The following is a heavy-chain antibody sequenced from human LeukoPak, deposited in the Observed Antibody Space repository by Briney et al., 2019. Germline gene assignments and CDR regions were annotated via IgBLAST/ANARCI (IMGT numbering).Heavy chain of an antibody. Sequence: GGSLRLSCAPSAFTLSSNYMNWVRHAAGKGLEWVSVIYSGGSTYYADSVKGRFTITRDNSKNTLYLQMNSLRVEDTAVYYCAGGARRQQPFDYWGQGTLVTVSS. CDR1: AFTLSSNY. D-gene: IGHD6-13*01. V-gene: IGHV3-66*01. CDR3: AGGARRQQPFDY. CDR2: IYSGGST. J-gene: IGHJ4*02.